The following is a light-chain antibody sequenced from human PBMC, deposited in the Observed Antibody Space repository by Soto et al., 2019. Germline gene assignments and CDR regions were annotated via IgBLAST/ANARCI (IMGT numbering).Light chain of an antibody. V-gene: IGLV1-51*01. CDR1: TSNIGSNY. Sequence: QAVVTQPPSVSADPGQTVTISCSGSTSNIGSNYVGWYRQVPGTAPELLIFDFNKRPSGIPDRFSASKSGTSAALVITGLQAGDEAVYYCGTWDTNLGARVFGGGTKMTVL. CDR2: DFN. CDR3: GTWDTNLGARV. J-gene: IGLJ2*01.